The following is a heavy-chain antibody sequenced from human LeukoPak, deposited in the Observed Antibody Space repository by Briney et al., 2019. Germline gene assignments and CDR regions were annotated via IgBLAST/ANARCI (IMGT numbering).Heavy chain of an antibody. J-gene: IGHJ4*02. Sequence: GGSLRLSCAASGFTFSNAWMSWVRQAPGKGLEWVGRIKSKTDGGTTDYAAPVKGRFTISRDDSKNTLYLQMNSLRAEDTAVYYCAKSGLNRFDYWGQGTLVTVSS. CDR3: AKSGLNRFDY. D-gene: IGHD2-15*01. V-gene: IGHV3-15*01. CDR2: IKSKTDGGTT. CDR1: GFTFSNAW.